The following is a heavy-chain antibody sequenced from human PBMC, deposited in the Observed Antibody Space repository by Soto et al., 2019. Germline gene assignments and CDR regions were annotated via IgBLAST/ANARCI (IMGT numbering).Heavy chain of an antibody. V-gene: IGHV3-23*01. D-gene: IGHD3-10*01. J-gene: IGHJ4*02. CDR1: GFTFYNYA. CDR2: ISGGGDTT. CDR3: AQGRGGSGSLSPCVYF. Sequence: EVQLLESGVVLVQPGGSLILSCAASGFTFYNYAMTWLRPAPGQGLQWISAISGGGDTTSYADSVKGRFTVSRDGSKNTLYLQMSSLRPEDSALYYCAQGRGGSGSLSPCVYFWGQGTLLTVSS.